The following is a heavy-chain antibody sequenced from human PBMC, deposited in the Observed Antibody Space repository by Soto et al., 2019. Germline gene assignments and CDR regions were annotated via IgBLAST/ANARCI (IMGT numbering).Heavy chain of an antibody. CDR3: AKDRFFSGYYSSSYFDY. CDR1: GFTFSSYA. CDR2: ISGSGGST. J-gene: IGHJ4*02. V-gene: IGHV3-23*01. Sequence: TGGSLRLSCAASGFTFSSYAMSWVRQAPGKGLEWVSAISGSGGSTYYADSVKGRFTISRDNSKNTLYLQMNSLRAEDTAVYYCAKDRFFSGYYSSSYFDYWGQGTLVTVSS. D-gene: IGHD3-22*01.